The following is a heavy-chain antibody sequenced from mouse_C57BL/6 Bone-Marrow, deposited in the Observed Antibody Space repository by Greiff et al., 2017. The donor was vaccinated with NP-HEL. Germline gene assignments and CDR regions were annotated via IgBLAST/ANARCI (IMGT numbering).Heavy chain of an antibody. V-gene: IGHV1-19*01. CDR2: INPYNGGT. D-gene: IGHD1-1*01. J-gene: IGHJ3*01. CDR1: GYTFTDYY. Sequence: EVQLQESGPVLVKPGASVKMSCKASGYTFTDYYMNWVKQSHGKSLEWIGVINPYNGGTSYNQKFKGKATLTVDKSSSTAYMELNSLTSEDSAVYYCARLGYYGTPIAYWGQGTLGTVSA. CDR3: ARLGYYGTPIAY.